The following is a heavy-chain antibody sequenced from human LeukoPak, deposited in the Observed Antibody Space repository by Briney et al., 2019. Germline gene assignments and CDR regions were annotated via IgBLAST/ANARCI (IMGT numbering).Heavy chain of an antibody. Sequence: GESLKISCKGSGYSFTSYWIGWVRQMPGKGLGWMGIIYPGDSDTRYSPSFQGQVTISADKSISTAYLQWSSLKASDTAMYYCARHYYGSGSYSPMDVWGQGTTVTVSS. CDR1: GYSFTSYW. D-gene: IGHD3-10*01. J-gene: IGHJ6*02. CDR2: IYPGDSDT. V-gene: IGHV5-51*01. CDR3: ARHYYGSGSYSPMDV.